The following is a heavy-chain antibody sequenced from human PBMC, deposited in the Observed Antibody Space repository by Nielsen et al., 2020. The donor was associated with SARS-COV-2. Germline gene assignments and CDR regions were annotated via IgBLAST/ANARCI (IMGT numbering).Heavy chain of an antibody. J-gene: IGHJ6*02. D-gene: IGHD6-13*01. CDR1: GFSFNTYS. CDR2: ISGGSATI. Sequence: GESLKIPCVASGFSFNTYSMNWVRQAPGKGLEWVSYISGGSATIYYADSVKGRFTISRDNVKNSLYLQLSSLSAEDTAVYYCARSPFHRSSWYGMDVWGQGTTVTVSS. CDR3: ARSPFHRSSWYGMDV. V-gene: IGHV3-48*01.